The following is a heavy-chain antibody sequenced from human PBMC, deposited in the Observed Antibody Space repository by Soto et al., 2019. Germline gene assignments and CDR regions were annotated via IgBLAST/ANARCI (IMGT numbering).Heavy chain of an antibody. D-gene: IGHD6-13*01. CDR2: INHSGST. V-gene: IGHV4-34*01. J-gene: IGHJ4*02. CDR3: ARALDSSSWSPFDY. CDR1: GGSFSGYY. Sequence: SETLSLTCAVYGGSFSGYYWSWIRQPPGKGLEWIGEINHSGSTNYNPSLKSRVTISVDTSKNQFSLKLSSVTAADTAVYYCARALDSSSWSPFDYWGRGTLVTVSS.